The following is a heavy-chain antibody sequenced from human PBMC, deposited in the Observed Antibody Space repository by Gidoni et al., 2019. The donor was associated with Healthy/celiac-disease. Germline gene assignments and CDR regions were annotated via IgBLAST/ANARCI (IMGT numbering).Heavy chain of an antibody. J-gene: IGHJ6*03. CDR1: GFTFDDYA. CDR2: ISWNSGSI. V-gene: IGHV3-9*01. CDR3: AKDARSTPLYYMDV. Sequence: EVQLVESGGGLVQPGRSLRLSCAASGFTFDDYAMHWVRQAPGKGLEWVSGISWNSGSIGYADSVKGRFTISRDNAKNSLYLQMNSLRAEDTALYYCAKDARSTPLYYMDVWGKGTTVTVSS.